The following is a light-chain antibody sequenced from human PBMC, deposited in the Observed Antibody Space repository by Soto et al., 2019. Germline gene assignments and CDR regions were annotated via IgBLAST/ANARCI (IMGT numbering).Light chain of an antibody. CDR2: DAS. CDR1: QSVSSN. V-gene: IGKV3-15*01. CDR3: QQYNNWPPMT. J-gene: IGKJ1*01. Sequence: EIVMTQSPATLSVSPGERATLSCRASQSVSSNLAWYQQKPGQAPRLLIYDASTRATGSQARFSDSRSGTEFTITIRRLQSEDVSVYYCQQYNNWPPMTFGQVTKVEIK.